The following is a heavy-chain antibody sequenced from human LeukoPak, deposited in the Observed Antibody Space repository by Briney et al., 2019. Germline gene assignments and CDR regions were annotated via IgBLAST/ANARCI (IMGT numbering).Heavy chain of an antibody. CDR1: AGSFSGYY. J-gene: IGHJ5*02. Sequence: SETLSLTCAVYAGSFSGYYWSWIRQPPGKGLEWIGEINHSGGTNYNPSLKSRVTISVDTSKNQFSLKLSSVTAADTAVYYCARVAGYCSGGSCRTRFDPWGQGTLVTVSS. CDR3: ARVAGYCSGGSCRTRFDP. V-gene: IGHV4-34*01. CDR2: INHSGGT. D-gene: IGHD2-15*01.